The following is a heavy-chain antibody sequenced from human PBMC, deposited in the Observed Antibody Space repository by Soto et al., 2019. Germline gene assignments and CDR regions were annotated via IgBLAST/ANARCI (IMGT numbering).Heavy chain of an antibody. CDR1: GFTFSSYS. CDR2: IGGSSGHI. D-gene: IGHD2-8*01. V-gene: IGHV3-21*01. CDR3: ARTNGAYSNYFDY. Sequence: EVQLVESGGGLVKPGGSLRLSCAASGFTFSSYSMVWVRQAPEKGLEWVSSIGGSSGHIYYADSLKGRFTISQDNAKNSLYLQMNSLRVDDTAVYYCARTNGAYSNYFDYWGQGTLVTVSS. J-gene: IGHJ4*02.